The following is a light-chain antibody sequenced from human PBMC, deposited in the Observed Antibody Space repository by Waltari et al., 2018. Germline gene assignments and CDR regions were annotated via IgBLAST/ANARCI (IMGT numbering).Light chain of an antibody. J-gene: IGKJ4*01. CDR3: QQYYSYPLT. CDR1: QGISRY. V-gene: IGKV1-8*01. CDR2: AAS. Sequence: AIRITQSPSSLSASTGARVTITCRASQGISRYLACYQQKPGKAPKLLIYAASTLQSGVPSRFSGSGSGTDFTLTISCLQSEDFATYYCQQYYSYPLTFGGGTKVEIK.